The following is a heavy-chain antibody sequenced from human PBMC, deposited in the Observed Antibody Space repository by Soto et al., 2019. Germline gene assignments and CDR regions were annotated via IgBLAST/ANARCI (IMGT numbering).Heavy chain of an antibody. CDR2: ISAHNGNT. D-gene: IGHD1-26*01. Sequence: QVQLVQSGAEVRKPGASVKVSCKASGYTFTSYRLTWVRQARGQGLEWMGWISAHNGNTNYAQKLQGRVTMTTDTSTSTAYMELRSLRSDDTAVYYCASSREGGSGRYFDYWGQGTLVTVSS. CDR1: GYTFTSYR. J-gene: IGHJ4*02. V-gene: IGHV1-18*01. CDR3: ASSREGGSGRYFDY.